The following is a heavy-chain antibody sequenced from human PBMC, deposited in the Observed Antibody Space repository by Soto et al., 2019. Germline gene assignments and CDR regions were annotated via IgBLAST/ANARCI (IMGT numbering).Heavy chain of an antibody. CDR1: GFRFGSSA. V-gene: IGHV3-23*01. Sequence: EGQLLESGGGLVQPGGSLRLSCAASGFRFGSSAMKWVRQAPGKGLEWISSITGDGKDTYYADSVKGRFTISRDISTNTVYLQMNSLRAEDTATYFCAKITRSWGQGTLVTVSS. CDR2: ITGDGKDT. D-gene: IGHD3-3*01. J-gene: IGHJ5*02. CDR3: AKITRS.